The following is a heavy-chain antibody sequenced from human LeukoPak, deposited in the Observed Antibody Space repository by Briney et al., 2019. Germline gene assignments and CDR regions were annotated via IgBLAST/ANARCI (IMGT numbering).Heavy chain of an antibody. Sequence: GRPLRLSCAASGFTFSRYAMHWVRQAPGKGLEWVAVISYDGSDKYYTDSVKGRFTISRDNSKDSLYLQMNSLRAEDTAVYYCARGRIVVVTATDFDYWGQGTLVTVSS. CDR3: ARGRIVVVTATDFDY. V-gene: IGHV3-30-3*01. CDR1: GFTFSRYA. CDR2: ISYDGSDK. D-gene: IGHD2-21*02. J-gene: IGHJ4*02.